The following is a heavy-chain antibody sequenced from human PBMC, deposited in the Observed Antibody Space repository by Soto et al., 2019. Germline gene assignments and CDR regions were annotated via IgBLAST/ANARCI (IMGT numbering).Heavy chain of an antibody. V-gene: IGHV4-34*01. CDR1: GWSFSGYY. Sequence: TSETLSLTCAFYGWSFSGYYWSWIRQPPGKGLEWIGEINHSGSTNYNPSLKSRVTISVDTSKNQFSLKLSSVTAADTAVYYCARISGSYYYDSSGYYLYWGQGTLVTVSS. D-gene: IGHD3-22*01. CDR3: ARISGSYYYDSSGYYLY. J-gene: IGHJ4*02. CDR2: INHSGST.